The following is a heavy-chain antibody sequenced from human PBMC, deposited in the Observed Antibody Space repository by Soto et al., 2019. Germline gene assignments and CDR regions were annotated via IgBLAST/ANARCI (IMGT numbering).Heavy chain of an antibody. CDR2: ISPDGTTT. CDR1: GFTFSSSW. V-gene: IGHV3-74*01. D-gene: IGHD6-6*01. Sequence: GGSLRLSCAASGFTFSSSWMFWVRQAPEKGLVWISRISPDGTTTNYADSVKGRFTISRDNAKNTVYLQMNSLRAEDTAVYYCARDLGSSPGYWGQGTLVTVSS. J-gene: IGHJ4*02. CDR3: ARDLGSSPGY.